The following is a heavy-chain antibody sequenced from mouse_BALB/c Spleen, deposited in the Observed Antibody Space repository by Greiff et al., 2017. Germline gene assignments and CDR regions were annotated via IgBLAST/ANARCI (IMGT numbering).Heavy chain of an antibody. J-gene: IGHJ3*01. CDR2: INPYNDGT. D-gene: IGHD2-4*01. Sequence: EVKLVESGPELVKPGASVKMSCKASGYTFTSYVMHWVKQKPGQGLEWIGYINPYNDGTKYNEKFKGKATLTSDKSSSTAYMELSSLTSEDSAVYYCARSWATMITWFAYWGQGTLVTVSA. V-gene: IGHV1-14*01. CDR3: ARSWATMITWFAY. CDR1: GYTFTSYV.